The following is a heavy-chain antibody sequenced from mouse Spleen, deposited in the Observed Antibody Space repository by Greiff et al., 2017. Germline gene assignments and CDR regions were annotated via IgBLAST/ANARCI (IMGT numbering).Heavy chain of an antibody. CDR3: ARGGNYWYFDV. V-gene: IGHV5-16*01. Sequence: DVKLVESEGGLVQPGSSMKLSCTASGFTFSDYYMAWVRQVPEKGLEWVANINYDGSSTYYLDSLKSRFIISRDNAKNILYLQMSSLKSEDTATYYCARGGNYWYFDVWGAGTTVTVSS. J-gene: IGHJ1*01. CDR2: INYDGSST. CDR1: GFTFSDYY.